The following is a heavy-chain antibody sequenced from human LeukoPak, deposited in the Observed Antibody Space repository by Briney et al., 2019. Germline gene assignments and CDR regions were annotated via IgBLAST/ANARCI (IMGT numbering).Heavy chain of an antibody. CDR2: ISPTGSTT. CDR3: ARLGLEVGGPNWFDP. CDR1: GFAFSSYG. Sequence: PGGSLRLSCAASGFAFSSYGMHWARQLPGKGLVWVSRISPTGSTTSYADSVKGRFTVSRDNAKNTLYLQVNNLRAEDTAVYYCARLGLEVGGPNWFDPWGQGTLVTVSS. J-gene: IGHJ5*02. V-gene: IGHV3-74*01. D-gene: IGHD1-1*01.